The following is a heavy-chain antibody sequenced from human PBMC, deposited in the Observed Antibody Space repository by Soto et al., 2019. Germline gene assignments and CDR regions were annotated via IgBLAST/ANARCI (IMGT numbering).Heavy chain of an antibody. V-gene: IGHV3-15*07. Sequence: EVQLVESGGGLVKPGGSLRLSCAAYGFTFSNAWMNWVRQAPGKGPEWVGRIKSKTDGGTTDYAAPVKGRFTISRDDSKNTLYLQMNSLKTEDTAVYYCTTGRDYYGSGSYYILKYYFDYWGQGTLVTVSS. CDR2: IKSKTDGGTT. CDR1: GFTFSNAW. CDR3: TTGRDYYGSGSYYILKYYFDY. J-gene: IGHJ4*02. D-gene: IGHD3-10*01.